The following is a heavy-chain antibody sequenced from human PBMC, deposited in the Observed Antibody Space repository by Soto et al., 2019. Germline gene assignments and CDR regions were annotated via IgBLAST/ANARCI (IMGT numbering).Heavy chain of an antibody. CDR2: INHSGST. CDR1: GGSFSGYY. Sequence: PSETLSLTCAVYGGSFSGYYWSWIRQPPGKGLEWIGEINHSGSTNYNPSLKSRVTISVDTSKNQFSLKLSSVTAADTAVYYCARSPGYSYGCFFDYWGQGTLVTSP. D-gene: IGHD5-18*01. V-gene: IGHV4-34*01. CDR3: ARSPGYSYGCFFDY. J-gene: IGHJ4*02.